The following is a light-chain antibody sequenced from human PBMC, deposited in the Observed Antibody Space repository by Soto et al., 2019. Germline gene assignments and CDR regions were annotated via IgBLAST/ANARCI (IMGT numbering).Light chain of an antibody. Sequence: QLVLTQSSSASASLGASVKLTCTLSSGHSFYAIAWHQQQPDTGPRYLIKVNSDGSHSRGDEIPDRFSGSSSGAERYLTISRLQSEDEADYYCQTWGTGIRVFGGGTKVTVL. CDR1: SGHSFYA. CDR3: QTWGTGIRV. V-gene: IGLV4-69*01. J-gene: IGLJ3*02. CDR2: VNSDGSH.